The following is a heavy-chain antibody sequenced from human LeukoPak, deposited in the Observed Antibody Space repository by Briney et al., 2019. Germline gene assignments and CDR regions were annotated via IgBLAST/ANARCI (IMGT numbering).Heavy chain of an antibody. D-gene: IGHD2-2*01. J-gene: IGHJ4*02. V-gene: IGHV4-34*01. CDR1: GGSFSGYY. Sequence: PSETLSLTCAVYGGSFSGYYWSWIRQPPGKGLEWIGEINHSGSTNYNPSLKSRVTISVDTSKNQFSLKLSSVTAADTAVYYCARGPAGDCSSTSCYADYWGQGTLVTVSS. CDR3: ARGPAGDCSSTSCYADY. CDR2: INHSGST.